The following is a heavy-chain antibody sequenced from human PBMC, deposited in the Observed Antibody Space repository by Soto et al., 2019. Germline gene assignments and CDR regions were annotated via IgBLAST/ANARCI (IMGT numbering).Heavy chain of an antibody. V-gene: IGHV3-53*02. Sequence: EVQLVETGGGLIQPGGSLRLSCAASGFSISSNYVTWVRQAPGKGLEWVSLLYSGGTSYYADSLKGRFTISRDNSKNTLFLQMNRLKTEDTAVYYCARGQQVSTIRGVQGFDYWGQGTLVTVSS. D-gene: IGHD3-10*01. J-gene: IGHJ4*02. CDR1: GFSISSNY. CDR3: ARGQQVSTIRGVQGFDY. CDR2: LYSGGTS.